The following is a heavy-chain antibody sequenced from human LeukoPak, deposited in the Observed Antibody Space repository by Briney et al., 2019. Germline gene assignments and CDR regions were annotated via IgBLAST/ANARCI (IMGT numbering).Heavy chain of an antibody. CDR3: ARDVFGSGSYYFDY. V-gene: IGHV4-34*01. CDR2: INHSGST. J-gene: IGHJ4*02. D-gene: IGHD3-10*01. Sequence: SETLSLTCAVYGGSFSGYYWSWIRQPPGKGLEWIGEINHSGSTNYNPSLKSRVTISVDTSKSQFSLKLSSVTAADTAVYYCARDVFGSGSYYFDYWGQGTLVTVSS. CDR1: GGSFSGYY.